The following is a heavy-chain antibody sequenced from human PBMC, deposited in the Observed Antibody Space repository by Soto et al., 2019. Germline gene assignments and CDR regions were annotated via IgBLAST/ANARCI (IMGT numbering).Heavy chain of an antibody. CDR2: ISGSGGST. CDR1: GFTFSSYA. V-gene: IGHV3-23*01. CDR3: AKDQEVPAAQNYYYYMDV. Sequence: EVQLLESGGGLVQPGGSLRLSCAASGFTFSSYAMSWVRQAPGKGLEWVSAISGSGGSTYYADSVKGRFTISRDNSKNTLYLQMNSLRAEDTAVYYCAKDQEVPAAQNYYYYMDVWGKGTTVTVSS. D-gene: IGHD2-2*01. J-gene: IGHJ6*03.